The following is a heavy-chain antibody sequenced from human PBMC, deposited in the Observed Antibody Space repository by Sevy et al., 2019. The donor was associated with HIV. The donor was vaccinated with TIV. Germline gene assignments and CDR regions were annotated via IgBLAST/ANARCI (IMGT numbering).Heavy chain of an antibody. Sequence: SETLSLTCAVSGISITGSYWWSWVRQPPGKGLEWLGDMYHKGTANYNPSRKRRVNISVDKAKNQFSLRMSDVTAADTVVYYCAAATGTDILGYSFQYWGRGTQVTVSS. CDR2: MYHKGTA. V-gene: IGHV4-4*02. J-gene: IGHJ4*02. CDR1: GISITGSYW. CDR3: AAATGTDILGYSFQY. D-gene: IGHD6-25*01.